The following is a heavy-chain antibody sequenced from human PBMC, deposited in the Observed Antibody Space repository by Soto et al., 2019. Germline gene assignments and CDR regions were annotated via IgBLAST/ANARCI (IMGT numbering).Heavy chain of an antibody. CDR2: FDPEDGET. Sequence: ASVKVSFKVSGYTLTELSMHWVRQAPGKGLEWMGGFDPEDGETIYAQKFQGRVTMTEDTSTDTAYMELSSLRSEDTAVYYCATVTGRQLWAFIGKYWGQGTLVTVSS. V-gene: IGHV1-24*01. D-gene: IGHD5-18*01. CDR1: GYTLTELS. CDR3: ATVTGRQLWAFIGKY. J-gene: IGHJ4*02.